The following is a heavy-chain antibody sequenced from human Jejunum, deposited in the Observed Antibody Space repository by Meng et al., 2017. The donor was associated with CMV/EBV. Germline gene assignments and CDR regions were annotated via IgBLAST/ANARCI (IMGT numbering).Heavy chain of an antibody. D-gene: IGHD1-26*01. Sequence: CAASGFNFNDHYMDWVRQAPGKGLEWVGRVRNKASSYTTEYATSVKGRFTVSRDDSKNSLYLQMNSLKTEDTAVYYCARPSGTYYLDYWGLGTLVTVSS. CDR2: VRNKASSYTT. V-gene: IGHV3-72*01. J-gene: IGHJ4*02. CDR1: GFNFNDHY. CDR3: ARPSGTYYLDY.